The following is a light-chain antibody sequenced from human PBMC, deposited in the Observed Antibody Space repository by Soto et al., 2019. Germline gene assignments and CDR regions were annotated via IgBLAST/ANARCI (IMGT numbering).Light chain of an antibody. Sequence: DIQMTQSPSSLSASEGDRVTITCRASQIISSFLNWYQQEPGKAPKLLIYGASSLQRGVPSRFSGGGSGTDFTLTIGSLQPEDFATYYCQQSYSTPYTFGQGTELEIK. J-gene: IGKJ2*01. CDR1: QIISSF. CDR3: QQSYSTPYT. CDR2: GAS. V-gene: IGKV1-39*01.